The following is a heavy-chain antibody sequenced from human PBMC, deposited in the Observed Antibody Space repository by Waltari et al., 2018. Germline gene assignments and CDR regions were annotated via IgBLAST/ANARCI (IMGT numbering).Heavy chain of an antibody. Sequence: QVQLQESGPGLVKPSQTLSLTCTVSGGSISSGSYYWSWIRQPAGKGLEWIGRIYTSGSTNYNPSLKSRVTISVDTSKNQFSLKLSSVTAADTAVYYCARDRSGYYYGLFDYWGQGTLVTVSS. CDR3: ARDRSGYYYGLFDY. CDR1: GGSISSGSYY. J-gene: IGHJ4*02. V-gene: IGHV4-61*02. CDR2: IYTSGST. D-gene: IGHD3-22*01.